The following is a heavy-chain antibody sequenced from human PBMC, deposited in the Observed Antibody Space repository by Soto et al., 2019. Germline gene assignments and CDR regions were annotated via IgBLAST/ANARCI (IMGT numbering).Heavy chain of an antibody. Sequence: SETLSLTCTVSGGSISSGGYYWSWIRQHPGKGLEWIGYIYYSGSTYYNPSLKSRVTISVDTSKNQFSLKLSSVTAADTAVYYCARDRQLANYYYGMDVWGQGTTVTVSS. CDR1: GGSISSGGYY. CDR3: ARDRQLANYYYGMDV. J-gene: IGHJ6*02. D-gene: IGHD6-6*01. CDR2: IYYSGST. V-gene: IGHV4-31*03.